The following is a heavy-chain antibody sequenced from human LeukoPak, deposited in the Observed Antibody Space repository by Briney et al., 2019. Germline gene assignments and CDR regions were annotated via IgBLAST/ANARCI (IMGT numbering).Heavy chain of an antibody. Sequence: PGGSLRLSCAASGFTFSSYSMNWVRQAPGKGLEWVSSISSSSSYIYYADAVKGRFTISRDNAKNSLYLQMNSLRAEDTAVYYCARDRPPYDSSGNAFDIWGQGTMVTVSS. J-gene: IGHJ3*02. CDR3: ARDRPPYDSSGNAFDI. CDR2: ISSSSSYI. V-gene: IGHV3-21*01. CDR1: GFTFSSYS. D-gene: IGHD3-22*01.